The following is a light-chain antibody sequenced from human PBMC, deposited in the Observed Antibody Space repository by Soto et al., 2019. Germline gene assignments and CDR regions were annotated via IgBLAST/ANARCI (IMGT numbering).Light chain of an antibody. Sequence: QSALTQPASVSGSPGQSITISCTGTSSDVGGYKYVSWYQQHPGKAPKLMIYEVSNRPSGVANRFSGSKSGNTASLTISGLQAEDEADYYCGGWDDSLSGPVFGGGTKLTVL. J-gene: IGLJ2*01. CDR3: GGWDDSLSGPV. CDR1: SSDVGGYKY. V-gene: IGLV2-14*01. CDR2: EVS.